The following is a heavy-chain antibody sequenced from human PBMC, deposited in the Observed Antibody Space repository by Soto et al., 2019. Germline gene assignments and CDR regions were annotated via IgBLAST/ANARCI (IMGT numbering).Heavy chain of an antibody. J-gene: IGHJ4*02. CDR3: AKDMYSGSSFDY. D-gene: IGHD1-26*01. CDR1: GFTFSSYA. V-gene: IGHV3-23*01. CDR2: ISGTGGSA. Sequence: GGSLRLSCVVSGFTFSSYAMNWVRQAPGKGLEWVSLISGTGGSAYYADSVKGRFTISRDNSKNMLYLQMDSLRAEDTALYYCAKDMYSGSSFDYWGQGALVTVSS.